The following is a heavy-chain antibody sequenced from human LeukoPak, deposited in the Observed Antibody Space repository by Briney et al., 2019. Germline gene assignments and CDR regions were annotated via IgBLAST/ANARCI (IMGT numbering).Heavy chain of an antibody. J-gene: IGHJ4*02. V-gene: IGHV4-4*07. CDR3: ARVGDYYDSSGYQSAFDY. CDR2: IYTSGST. Sequence: SETLSLTCTVSGGSISSYYWSWIRQPAGKGLEWIGRIYTSGSTNYNPSLKSRVTMSVDTSKNQFSLKLSSVTATDTAVYYCARVGDYYDSSGYQSAFDYWGQGTLVTVSS. D-gene: IGHD3-22*01. CDR1: GGSISSYY.